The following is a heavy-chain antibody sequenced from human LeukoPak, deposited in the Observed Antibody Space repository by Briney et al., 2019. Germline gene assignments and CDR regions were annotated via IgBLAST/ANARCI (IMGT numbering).Heavy chain of an antibody. J-gene: IGHJ4*02. CDR3: AKDIRFGELLYSYFDY. D-gene: IGHD3-10*01. CDR1: GFTFSSYA. CDR2: ISGSGGST. Sequence: HTGGSLRLSCAASGFTFSSYAMSWVRQAPGKGLEWVSAISGSGGSTYYADSVKGRFTISRDNSKNTLYLQMNSLRAEDTAVYYCAKDIRFGELLYSYFDYWGQGTLVTVSS. V-gene: IGHV3-23*01.